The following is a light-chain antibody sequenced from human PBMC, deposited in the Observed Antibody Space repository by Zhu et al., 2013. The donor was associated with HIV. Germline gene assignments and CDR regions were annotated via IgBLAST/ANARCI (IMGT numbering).Light chain of an antibody. Sequence: QSVLTQPPSVSGAPGQRVTIFCTGSGSNIGAGYDVHWFQQLPGTAPKLLIYSNNQRPSGVPDRFSGSKSGTSASLAISGLQSDDEGDYYCGSYTSGSTLKVFGGGTKLTVL. CDR1: GSNIGAGYD. J-gene: IGLJ2*01. CDR3: GSYTSGSTLKV. V-gene: IGLV1-40*01. CDR2: SNN.